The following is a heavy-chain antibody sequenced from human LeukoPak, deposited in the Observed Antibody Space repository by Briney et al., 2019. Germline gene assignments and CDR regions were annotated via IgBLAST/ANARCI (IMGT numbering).Heavy chain of an antibody. CDR2: INPSGGST. CDR1: GYTFTSYY. CDR3: ARGRYCSSTSCYLSAYYYYYYYMDV. Sequence: ASVKVSCKASGYTFTSYYMHWVRQAPGQGLEWMGIINPSGGSTSYAQKFQGRVTMTRDMSTSTVYMELSSLRSEDTAVYYCARGRYCSSTSCYLSAYYYYYYYMDVWGKGTTVTVSS. J-gene: IGHJ6*03. V-gene: IGHV1-46*01. D-gene: IGHD2-2*01.